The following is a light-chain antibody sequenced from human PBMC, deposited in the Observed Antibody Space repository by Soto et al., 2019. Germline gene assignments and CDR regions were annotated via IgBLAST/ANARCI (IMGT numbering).Light chain of an antibody. CDR1: HDISKS. Sequence: DILMTQSPSPLSASIGDRVTITCQATHDISKSLNWYQHKPGKPPMLLIYAASNLETGVPSRFSGSGSGTDFTLTISSLQPEDVAVYYCQQYATLPITFGPGTTVEIE. CDR2: AAS. J-gene: IGKJ3*01. V-gene: IGKV1-33*01. CDR3: QQYATLPIT.